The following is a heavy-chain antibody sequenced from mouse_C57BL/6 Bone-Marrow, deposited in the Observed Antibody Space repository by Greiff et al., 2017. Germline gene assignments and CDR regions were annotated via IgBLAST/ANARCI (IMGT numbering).Heavy chain of an antibody. Sequence: QVQLQQSGAELVKPGASVKISCKASGYAFSSYWMNWVKQRPGKGLEWIGQIYPGDGDTNYNGKFKGKATLTADKSSSTAYMPLSSLTSEDSAVYFCARSSSGSLYFDYWGQGTTLTVAS. D-gene: IGHD3-2*02. CDR1: GYAFSSYW. J-gene: IGHJ2*01. CDR2: IYPGDGDT. V-gene: IGHV1-80*01. CDR3: ARSSSGSLYFDY.